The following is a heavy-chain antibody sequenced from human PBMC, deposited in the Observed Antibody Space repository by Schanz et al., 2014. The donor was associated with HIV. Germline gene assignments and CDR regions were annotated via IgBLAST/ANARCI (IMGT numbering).Heavy chain of an antibody. V-gene: IGHV4-4*07. CDR1: GGSISNYY. J-gene: IGHJ6*02. Sequence: QVQLQESGPGLVKPSETLSLTCTVTGGSISNYYWSWVRQTAGRGLGWMGRIHGIGTTTYSPSLAGRLPMSGDVSKNPLSLNLSSVTAADTAVYYCARAYCSGGSCFAGYGLDAWGQGTTVIVSS. CDR2: IHGIGTT. CDR3: ARAYCSGGSCFAGYGLDA. D-gene: IGHD2-15*01.